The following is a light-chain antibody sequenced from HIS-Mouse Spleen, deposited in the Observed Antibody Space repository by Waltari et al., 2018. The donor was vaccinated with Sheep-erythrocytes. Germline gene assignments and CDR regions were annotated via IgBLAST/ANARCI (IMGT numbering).Light chain of an antibody. CDR1: SSDVGGYHY. CDR3: SSYTSSSTLWV. J-gene: IGLJ3*02. V-gene: IGLV2-14*01. Sequence: QSALTQPASVSGSPGQSITISCTGTSSDVGGYHYVSWYHQHPGKAPKLMIYEVSNRPSGVSNRFSGSKSGNTASLTISGLQAEDEADYYCSSYTSSSTLWVFGGGTKLTVL. CDR2: EVS.